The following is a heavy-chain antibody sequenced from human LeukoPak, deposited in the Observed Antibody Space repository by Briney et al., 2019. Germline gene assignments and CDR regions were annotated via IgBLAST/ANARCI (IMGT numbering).Heavy chain of an antibody. CDR3: AKDSGSYYSYYFDY. Sequence: PGGSLRLSCAASGFNFDDYAMHWVRQAPGKGLEWVSGISWNSGSIGYADSVKGRFTISRDNAKNSLYLQMNSLRAEDMALYYCAKDSGSYYSYYFDYWGQGTLVTVSS. J-gene: IGHJ4*02. D-gene: IGHD1-26*01. CDR2: ISWNSGSI. V-gene: IGHV3-9*03. CDR1: GFNFDDYA.